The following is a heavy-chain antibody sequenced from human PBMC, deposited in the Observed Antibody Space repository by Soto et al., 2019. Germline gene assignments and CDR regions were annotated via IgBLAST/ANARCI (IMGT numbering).Heavy chain of an antibody. J-gene: IGHJ4*02. Sequence: ASVKVSCKSSGYAFTGYYIHWVRQAPGQGLEGVGWINPNSGDTNYAQKFQGRVTMTRDTAFSTAYMELSSLRSDDTAVYYRATRYSYVHFWGQGTLVTVSS. CDR2: INPNSGDT. CDR1: GYAFTGYY. D-gene: IGHD5-18*01. CDR3: ATRYSYVHF. V-gene: IGHV1-2*02.